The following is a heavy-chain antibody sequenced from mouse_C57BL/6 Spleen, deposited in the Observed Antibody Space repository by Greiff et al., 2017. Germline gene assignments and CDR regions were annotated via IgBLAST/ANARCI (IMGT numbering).Heavy chain of an antibody. J-gene: IGHJ1*03. CDR1: GYSITSGYY. CDR2: ISYDGSN. Sequence: VQLKESGPGLVKPSQSLSLTCSVTGYSITSGYYWNWIRQFPGNKLEWMGYISYDGSNNYNPSLKNRISITRDTSKNQFFLKLNSVTTEDTATYYCAREGWLPWYFDVWGTGTTVTVSS. D-gene: IGHD2-3*01. CDR3: AREGWLPWYFDV. V-gene: IGHV3-6*01.